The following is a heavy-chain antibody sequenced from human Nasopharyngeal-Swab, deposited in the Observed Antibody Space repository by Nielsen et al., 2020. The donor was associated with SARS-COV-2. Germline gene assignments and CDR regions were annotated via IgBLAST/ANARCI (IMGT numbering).Heavy chain of an antibody. Sequence: GGSLRLSCAASGFTFDDYAMHWVRQAPGKGLEWVSGISWNSGSIGYADSVKGRFTISRDNAKNSLYLQMNSLRAEDTALYYCAKDTAYCPVVAFDIWGQGTMVTVSS. D-gene: IGHD2-15*01. CDR1: GFTFDDYA. V-gene: IGHV3-9*01. J-gene: IGHJ3*02. CDR2: ISWNSGSI. CDR3: AKDTAYCPVVAFDI.